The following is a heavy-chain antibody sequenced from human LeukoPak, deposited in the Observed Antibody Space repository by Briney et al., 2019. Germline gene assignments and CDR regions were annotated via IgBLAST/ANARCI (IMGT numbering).Heavy chain of an antibody. V-gene: IGHV4-34*01. CDR1: GGSFSGYY. Sequence: PSETLSLTCAVYGGSFSGYYWSWLRQPPGKGLEWIGEINHSGSTNYNPSLKSRVTISVDTSKNQFSLKLSSVTAADTAVYYCARGRRNYYYGSGSYYNLYYWGQGTLVTVSS. D-gene: IGHD3-10*01. J-gene: IGHJ4*02. CDR2: INHSGST. CDR3: ARGRRNYYYGSGSYYNLYY.